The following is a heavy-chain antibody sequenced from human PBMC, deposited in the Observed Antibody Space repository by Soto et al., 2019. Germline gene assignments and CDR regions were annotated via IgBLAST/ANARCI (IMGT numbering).Heavy chain of an antibody. J-gene: IGHJ4*02. Sequence: EVQLVESGGGLVQPGGSLRLSCAASGFTFSSYSMNWVRQAPGKGLEWVSYISSSSSTIYYADSVKGRFTISRDNAKNSLYLQRNSLRAEDTAVYYCARGEAPNYYGSGSYFPFDYWGQGTLVTVSS. V-gene: IGHV3-48*01. CDR1: GFTFSSYS. CDR3: ARGEAPNYYGSGSYFPFDY. D-gene: IGHD3-10*01. CDR2: ISSSSSTI.